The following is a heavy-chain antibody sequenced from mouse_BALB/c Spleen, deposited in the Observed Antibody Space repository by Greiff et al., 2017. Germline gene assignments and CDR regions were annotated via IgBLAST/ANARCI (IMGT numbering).Heavy chain of an antibody. CDR1: GYAFTSYN. CDR3: ARWGDYDGGYAMDY. V-gene: IGHV1S135*01. CDR2: IDPYNGGT. D-gene: IGHD2-4*01. J-gene: IGHJ4*01. Sequence: VQLQQSGPELVKPGASVKVSCKASGYAFTSYNMYWVKQSHGKSLEWIGYIDPYNGGTSYNQKFKGKATLTVDKSSSTAYMHLNSLTSEDSAVYYCARWGDYDGGYAMDYWGQGTSVTVSS.